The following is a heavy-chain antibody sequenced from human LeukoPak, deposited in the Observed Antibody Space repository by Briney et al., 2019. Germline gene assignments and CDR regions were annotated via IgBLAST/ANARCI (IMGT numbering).Heavy chain of an antibody. CDR2: LRNDESEV. CDR3: VKDTGRGDF. CDR1: GFAFRNAW. D-gene: IGHD1-14*01. J-gene: IGHJ4*02. Sequence: PGGSLRLSCVVSGFAFRNAWMSWVRQAPGKGLEWVAFLRNDESEVFYADSVKGRFIISRDNSKNTLYLQMSSLRDEDTAVYYCVKDTGRGDFWGQGTQVTVSS. V-gene: IGHV3-30*02.